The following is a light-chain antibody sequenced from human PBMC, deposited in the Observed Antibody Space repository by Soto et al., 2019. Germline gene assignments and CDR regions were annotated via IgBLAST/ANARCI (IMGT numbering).Light chain of an antibody. J-gene: IGKJ1*01. CDR3: QQYNNWPPT. CDR2: GAS. Sequence: EIVLTQSPGTLSLSPGERATLSCRASQSVSSNYLAWYQQKPGQAPRLLIYGASTGATDIPARFSGSGSGTEFTLTISSLQSDDFAVYYCQQYNNWPPTFGQGTKVDIK. CDR1: QSVSSN. V-gene: IGKV3-15*01.